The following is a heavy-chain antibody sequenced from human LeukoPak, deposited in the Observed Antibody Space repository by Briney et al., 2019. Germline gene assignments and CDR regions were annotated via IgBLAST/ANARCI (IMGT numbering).Heavy chain of an antibody. D-gene: IGHD3-22*01. CDR2: ISGSGGST. V-gene: IGHV3-23*01. CDR1: GFTFSSYA. CDR3: AKGSIYYDSSGHYYFDY. Sequence: GGSLRLSCAASGFTFSSYAMSWVRQAPGKGLEWVSAISGSGGSTYYADSVKGRFIISRDNSKNTLYLQMNSLRAEDTAVYYCAKGSIYYDSSGHYYFDYWGQGTLVTVSS. J-gene: IGHJ4*02.